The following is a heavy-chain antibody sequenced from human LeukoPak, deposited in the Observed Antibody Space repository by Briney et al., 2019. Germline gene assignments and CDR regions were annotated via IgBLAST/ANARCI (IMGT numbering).Heavy chain of an antibody. CDR1: GFTFSSYW. Sequence: PGGSLRLSCAASGFTFSSYWMSWVRQAPGKGLEWAANIRHDGSEKYYVDSVKGRFTISRDNAKDSLYLQMNSLRVEDTAVYYCARGGSRQYNFWGQGTLVTVSS. D-gene: IGHD5-18*01. J-gene: IGHJ4*02. CDR2: IRHDGSEK. CDR3: ARGGSRQYNF. V-gene: IGHV3-7*01.